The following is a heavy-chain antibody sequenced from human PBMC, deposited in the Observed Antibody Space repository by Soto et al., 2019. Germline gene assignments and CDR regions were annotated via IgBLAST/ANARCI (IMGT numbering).Heavy chain of an antibody. CDR3: ARDQAYYAYAMDV. J-gene: IGHJ6*02. Sequence: EVQLVESGGGLVQPGGSLRLSCAASGFTFSTYSMNWVRQAPGKGLEWVSYISSRSSTIHYADSVKGRFTISRDNAKNSLYLQMNRLRAEDTAVYYCARDQAYYAYAMDVWGQGTTVTVSS. CDR2: ISSRSSTI. V-gene: IGHV3-48*01. CDR1: GFTFSTYS.